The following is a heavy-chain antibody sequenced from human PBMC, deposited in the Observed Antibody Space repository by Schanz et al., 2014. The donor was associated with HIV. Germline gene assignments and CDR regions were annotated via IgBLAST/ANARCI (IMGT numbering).Heavy chain of an antibody. CDR2: IIPLFGTR. Sequence: QMQLVQSGAEVKKPGSSVKVSCKASGGSFSSSTISWVRQAPGQGLEWMGGIIPLFGTRNYAQMFQGRVTITADESTSTAYMELSSLRSEDTAVYYCARYLGGDDGDFYFDYWGQGTLVTVSS. V-gene: IGHV1-69*01. D-gene: IGHD4-17*01. CDR1: GGSFSSST. J-gene: IGHJ4*02. CDR3: ARYLGGDDGDFYFDY.